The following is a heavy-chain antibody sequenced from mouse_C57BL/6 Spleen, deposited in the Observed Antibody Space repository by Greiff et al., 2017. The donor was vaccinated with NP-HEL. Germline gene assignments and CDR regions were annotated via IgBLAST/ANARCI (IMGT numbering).Heavy chain of an antibody. CDR2: ISYDGSN. D-gene: IGHD4-1*01. CDR3: ASSTGFYFDY. J-gene: IGHJ2*01. Sequence: DVKLQESGPGLVKPSQSLSLTCSVTGYSITSGYYWNWIRQFPGNKLEWMGYISYDGSNNYNPSLKNRISITRDTSKNQFFLKLNSVTTEDTATYYCASSTGFYFDYWGQGTTLTVSS. V-gene: IGHV3-6*01. CDR1: GYSITSGYY.